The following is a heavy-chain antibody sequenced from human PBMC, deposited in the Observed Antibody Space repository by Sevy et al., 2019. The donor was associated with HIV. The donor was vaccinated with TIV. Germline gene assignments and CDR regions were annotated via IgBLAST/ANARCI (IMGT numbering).Heavy chain of an antibody. Sequence: SETLSLTCTVSGGSISSGGYYWSWIRQHPGKGLEWIGYIYYSGGTYYNPSLKSRVTISVDTSKNQFSLKLSSVTAADTAVYYCARVGSGSGPRDYYYGMDVWGQGTTVTVSS. J-gene: IGHJ6*02. CDR2: IYYSGGT. CDR1: GGSISSGGYY. V-gene: IGHV4-31*03. D-gene: IGHD3-10*01. CDR3: ARVGSGSGPRDYYYGMDV.